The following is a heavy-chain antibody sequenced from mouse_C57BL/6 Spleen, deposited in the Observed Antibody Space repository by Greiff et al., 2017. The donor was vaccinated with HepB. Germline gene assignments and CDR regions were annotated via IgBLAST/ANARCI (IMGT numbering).Heavy chain of an antibody. J-gene: IGHJ4*01. V-gene: IGHV1-55*01. D-gene: IGHD4-1*01. Sequence: QVQLQQPGAELVKPGASVKMSCKASGYTFTSYWITWVKQRPGQGLEWIGDIYPGSGSTNYNEKFKSKATLTVDTSSSTAYMQLSSLTSEDSEGDYCARGGLGLYAMDYWGQGTSVTVSS. CDR3: ARGGLGLYAMDY. CDR1: GYTFTSYW. CDR2: IYPGSGST.